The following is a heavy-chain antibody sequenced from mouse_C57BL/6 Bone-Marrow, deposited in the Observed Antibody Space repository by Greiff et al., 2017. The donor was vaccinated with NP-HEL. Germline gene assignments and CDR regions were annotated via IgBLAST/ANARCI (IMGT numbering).Heavy chain of an antibody. D-gene: IGHD1-1*01. V-gene: IGHV1-61*01. CDR2: IYPSDSET. CDR3: ARAGYYGSSQFAY. CDR1: GYTFTSYW. J-gene: IGHJ3*01. Sequence: VQLQQPGAELVRPGSSVKLSCKASGYTFTSYWMDWVKQRPGQGLAWIGNIYPSDSETHYNQKFKDKATLTVDKSSSTAYMQLSSLTSEDSAVYYCARAGYYGSSQFAYWGQGTLVTVSA.